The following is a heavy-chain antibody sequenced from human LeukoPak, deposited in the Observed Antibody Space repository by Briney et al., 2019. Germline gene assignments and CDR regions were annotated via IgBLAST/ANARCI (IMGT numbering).Heavy chain of an antibody. CDR1: GGTFSSYA. CDR2: IIPIFGTA. V-gene: IGHV1-69*01. CDR3: ARGGFGLAAAGRSNYWYFDL. Sequence: SSVKVSCKASGGTFSSYAISWVRQAPGQGLEWMGGIIPIFGTANYAQKFQGRVTITADESTSTAYMELSSLRSEDTAVYYSARGGFGLAAAGRSNYWYFDLWGRGTLATVSS. D-gene: IGHD6-13*01. J-gene: IGHJ2*01.